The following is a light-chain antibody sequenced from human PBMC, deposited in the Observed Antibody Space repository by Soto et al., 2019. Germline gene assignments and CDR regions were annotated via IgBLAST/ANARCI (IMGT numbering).Light chain of an antibody. CDR1: SSDVGGYNY. Sequence: QSALTQPPSASGSPGQSVTISCTGTSSDVGGYNYVSWYQQYPGKAPKLMIYEVSKRPPGVPDRFSGSKSGKTASLTVSGLQPEDEADYYCTSYAGSNIWVFGGGTKLTVL. J-gene: IGLJ3*02. V-gene: IGLV2-8*01. CDR3: TSYAGSNIWV. CDR2: EVS.